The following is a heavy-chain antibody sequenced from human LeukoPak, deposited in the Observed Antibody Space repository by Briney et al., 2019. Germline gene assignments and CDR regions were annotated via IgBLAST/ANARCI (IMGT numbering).Heavy chain of an antibody. CDR1: GGYISSYY. D-gene: IGHD3-10*01. CDR3: ARGHVSGSYSMSYYYGMDV. V-gene: IGHV4-59*01. Sequence: SETLSLTCTVSGGYISSYYWSWIRQPPGKGLEWVGNIYYSGSTNYNPFLKSRVTISVDTAKNQFSLKLSSVTAADTAVYYCARGHVSGSYSMSYYYGMDVWGQGTTVTVSS. CDR2: IYYSGST. J-gene: IGHJ6*02.